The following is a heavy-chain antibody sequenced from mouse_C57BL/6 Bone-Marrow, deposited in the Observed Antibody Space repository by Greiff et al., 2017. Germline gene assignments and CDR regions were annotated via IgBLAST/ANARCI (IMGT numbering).Heavy chain of an antibody. D-gene: IGHD1-1*01. V-gene: IGHV1-74*01. Sequence: QVQLQQPGAELVKPGASVKVSCKASGYTFTSYWMHWVKQRPGQGLEWIGRIHPSDSDTNYNQKFKGKATLTVDKSSSTAYMQRSSLTSEDSAVXDCAMRGGCYYDYFDYWGEGATRTDSS. J-gene: IGHJ2*01. CDR3: AMRGGCYYDYFDY. CDR2: IHPSDSDT. CDR1: GYTFTSYW.